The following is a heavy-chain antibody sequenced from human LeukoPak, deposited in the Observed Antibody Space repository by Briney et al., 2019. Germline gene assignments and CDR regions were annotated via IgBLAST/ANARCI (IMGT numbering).Heavy chain of an antibody. V-gene: IGHV1-18*01. CDR2: ISAYNGNT. J-gene: IGHJ1*01. Sequence: ASVKVSCKASGYTFTSYGISWVRQAPGQGLEWMGWISAYNGNTNYAQKLQGRVTMTTDTSTSTAYMELRSLRSDDTAVYYCARAYSSSWSWGFFQHWGQGTLVTVSS. CDR3: ARAYSSSWSWGFFQH. CDR1: GYTFTSYG. D-gene: IGHD6-13*01.